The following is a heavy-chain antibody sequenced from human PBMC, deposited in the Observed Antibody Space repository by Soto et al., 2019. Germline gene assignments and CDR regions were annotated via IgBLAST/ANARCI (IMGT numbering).Heavy chain of an antibody. V-gene: IGHV4-34*01. J-gene: IGHJ4*02. CDR3: ARRMVGATTGYYFDY. CDR1: GGSFSGYY. CDR2: INHSGST. D-gene: IGHD1-26*01. Sequence: PSETLSLTCAVYGGSFSGYYWSWIRQPPGKGLEWIGEINHSGSTNYNPSLKSRVTISVDTSKNQFSLKLSSVTAADTAVYYCARRMVGATTGYYFDYWGQGTLVTVSS.